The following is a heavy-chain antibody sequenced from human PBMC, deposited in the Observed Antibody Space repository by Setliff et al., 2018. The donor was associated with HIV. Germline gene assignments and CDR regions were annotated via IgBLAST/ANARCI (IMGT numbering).Heavy chain of an antibody. CDR3: ARLRDMEWELIGLDY. CDR1: GGSISNYY. D-gene: IGHD1-26*01. CDR2: IHYSGST. V-gene: IGHV4-59*01. J-gene: IGHJ4*02. Sequence: SETLSLTCTVSGGSISNYYWSWIRQSPEKGLEWIGYIHYSGSTNYNPSLKSRFTISLDTSKNHFSLKLSSVTAAATAIYYCARLRDMEWELIGLDYWGRGTLVTVSS.